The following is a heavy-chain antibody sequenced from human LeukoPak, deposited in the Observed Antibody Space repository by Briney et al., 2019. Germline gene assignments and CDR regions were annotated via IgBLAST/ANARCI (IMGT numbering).Heavy chain of an antibody. V-gene: IGHV3-7*01. CDR1: GLTVSKNY. D-gene: IGHD6-19*01. CDR2: IKQDGSKK. J-gene: IGHJ4*02. Sequence: GGSLRLSCAASGLTVSKNYMSWVRQAPGKGLEWVANIKQDGSKKYYVDSVKGRFTISRDNAKNSLYLQMNSLRAEDTAVYYCAKDWAYSGWAYYFDYWGQGTLVTVSS. CDR3: AKDWAYSGWAYYFDY.